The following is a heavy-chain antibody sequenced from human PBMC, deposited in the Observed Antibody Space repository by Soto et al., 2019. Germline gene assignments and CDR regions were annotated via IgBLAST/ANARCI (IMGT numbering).Heavy chain of an antibody. CDR1: GFTFSNYA. CDR3: AKQVRDGTSSPYYFDY. Sequence: GGSLRLSCAGSGFTFSNYAMSWVRQAPGRGLEWVSAISSAVNTYYADSVKGRFTISRDNSKNTLSLQMNSLRAEDTAVYYCAKQVRDGTSSPYYFDYWGQGTLVTVSS. D-gene: IGHD6-6*01. J-gene: IGHJ4*02. CDR2: ISSAVNT. V-gene: IGHV3-23*01.